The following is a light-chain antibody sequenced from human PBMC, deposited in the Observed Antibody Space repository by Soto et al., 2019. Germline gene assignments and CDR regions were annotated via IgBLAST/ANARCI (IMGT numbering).Light chain of an antibody. CDR1: QSVSSY. V-gene: IGKV3-20*01. CDR2: DAS. CDR3: QQYGDSPVT. J-gene: IGKJ1*01. Sequence: EIGMTQSPGILSLSPGERATLSCRASQSVSSYLAWYQQKPGQAPRLLISDASDRATGIPDRFSGSGSGTDFTLTISRLVPEDFAVYYCQQYGDSPVTFGQGTKVDI.